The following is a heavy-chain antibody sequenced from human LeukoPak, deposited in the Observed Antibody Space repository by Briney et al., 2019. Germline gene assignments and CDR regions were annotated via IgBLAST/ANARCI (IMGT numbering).Heavy chain of an antibody. V-gene: IGHV4-39*01. J-gene: IGHJ3*01. D-gene: IGHD3-22*01. CDR1: GGSVSSTSYY. CDR2: IYYSGST. Sequence: SETLSLTCAVSGGSVSSTSYYWAWIRQPPGKGLEWIGTIYYSGSTYHNPSLKSRVTMSVDTSRNQFSLKLSSVDAADTAVYYCAKAGVRYFDSSGLYAFDFWGQGTTVTVSS. CDR3: AKAGVRYFDSSGLYAFDF.